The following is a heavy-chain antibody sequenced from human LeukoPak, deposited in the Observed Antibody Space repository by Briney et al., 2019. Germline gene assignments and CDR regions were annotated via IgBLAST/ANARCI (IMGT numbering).Heavy chain of an antibody. Sequence: HPGGSLRLSCAASGFTFSDYSMNWVRQAPGRRLEWISYIGLGSGFVSYADSVKGRFTISSDTATKSVYLQMDSLRAEDTAVYYCARDHNWAFDNWGQGTLVTVSS. CDR3: ARDHNWAFDN. J-gene: IGHJ4*02. CDR2: IGLGSGFV. V-gene: IGHV3-48*04. CDR1: GFTFSDYS. D-gene: IGHD1-20*01.